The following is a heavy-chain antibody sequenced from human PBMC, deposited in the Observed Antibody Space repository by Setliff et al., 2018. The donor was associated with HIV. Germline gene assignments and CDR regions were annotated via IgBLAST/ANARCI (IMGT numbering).Heavy chain of an antibody. J-gene: IGHJ5*02. Sequence: GASVKVSCKASGYRFTNHNIHWVQQAPGEGLHWMGRVDPADGETIYAEKFQGRVTIIADTSIDTAYMELSRLRSDDTAVYYCARDRRIAAAGTGNWFDPWGQGTLVTVSS. CDR2: VDPADGET. CDR3: ARDRRIAAAGTGNWFDP. D-gene: IGHD6-13*01. V-gene: IGHV1-69-2*01. CDR1: GYRFTNHN.